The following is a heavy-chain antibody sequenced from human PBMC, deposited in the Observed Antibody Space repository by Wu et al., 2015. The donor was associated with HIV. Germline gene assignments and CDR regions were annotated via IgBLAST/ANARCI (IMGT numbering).Heavy chain of an antibody. J-gene: IGHJ4*02. CDR1: GGTFSSYA. V-gene: IGHV1-69*12. CDR3: AGGGGRTSMDPFDY. CDR2: IIPMYGTA. D-gene: IGHD5-18*01. Sequence: QVQLVQSGAEVKKPGSSVKVSCKASGGTFSSYAISWVRQAPGQGLEWMGGIIPMYGTANYAQKFQGRVTITADESTSTAYMAVSSLRSEDTAVYYCAGGGGRTSMDPFDYWGQGTLVTVSS.